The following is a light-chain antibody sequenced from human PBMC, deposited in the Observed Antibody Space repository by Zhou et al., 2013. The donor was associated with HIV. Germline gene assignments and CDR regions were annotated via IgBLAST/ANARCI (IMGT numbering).Light chain of an antibody. J-gene: IGKJ2*01. CDR1: QSVSSN. CDR2: GAS. V-gene: IGKV3-15*01. Sequence: EVVMTQSPATLSVSPGERVTLSCRASQSVSSNLAWYQQQPGQGPRLLIYGASTRVTGIPVRFIGSGSGTEFTLTISSLEPEDFAVYYCQQRSNWPTFGQGTKLEIK. CDR3: QQRSNWPT.